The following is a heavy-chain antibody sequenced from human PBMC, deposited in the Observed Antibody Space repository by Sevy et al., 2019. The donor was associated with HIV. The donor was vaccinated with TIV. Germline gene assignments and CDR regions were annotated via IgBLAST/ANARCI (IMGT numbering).Heavy chain of an antibody. CDR3: ARDGIAAACDY. CDR2: ISGRSSYI. CDR1: GFTFSDYY. J-gene: IGHJ4*02. Sequence: GGSLRLSCAASGFTFSDYYMNWVRQAPGKGLEWVSSISGRSSYIHYADSVRGRFTISRDNAKNSLYLQMNSLRAEDTAVYYCARDGIAAACDYWGQGTLVTVSS. V-gene: IGHV3-21*01. D-gene: IGHD6-13*01.